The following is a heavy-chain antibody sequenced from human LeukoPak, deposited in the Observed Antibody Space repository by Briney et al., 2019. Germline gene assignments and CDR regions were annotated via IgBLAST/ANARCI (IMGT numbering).Heavy chain of an antibody. D-gene: IGHD3-3*01. CDR2: IIPIFGTA. CDR3: ARDSGNYDFWSGHLERPYYYYYMDV. J-gene: IGHJ6*03. CDR1: GGTFSSYA. Sequence: ASVKVSCKASGGTFSSYAISWVRQAPGQGLEWMGGIIPIFGTANYAQKFQGRVTITADESTSTAYMELSSLRSEDTAVYYCARDSGNYDFWSGHLERPYYYYYMDVWGKGTTVTVSS. V-gene: IGHV1-69*13.